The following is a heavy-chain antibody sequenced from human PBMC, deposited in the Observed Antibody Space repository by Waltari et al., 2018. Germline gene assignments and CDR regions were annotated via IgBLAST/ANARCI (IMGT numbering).Heavy chain of an antibody. CDR2: ISYDGDKK. J-gene: IGHJ4*02. Sequence: VQLVESGGGVVQPGRSLRLSCAPSGSTFSDYPMFWVRQAPGKGLEWVAFISYDGDKKYYTDSVKGRFTISRDNSKNTLYLQMNRLRAEDRAMYFCARDPHSSGYYPYFDYWGQGTLVTVSS. D-gene: IGHD3-22*01. CDR3: ARDPHSSGYYPYFDY. CDR1: GSTFSDYP. V-gene: IGHV3-30*04.